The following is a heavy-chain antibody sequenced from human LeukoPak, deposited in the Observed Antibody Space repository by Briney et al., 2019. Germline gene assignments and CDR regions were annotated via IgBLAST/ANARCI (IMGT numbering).Heavy chain of an antibody. CDR3: ARRGGPAYFDY. D-gene: IGHD3-16*01. Sequence: GGSLRLSCAASGFTFSSFSMNWVRQAPGKGLEWVAVISNDGSHKFCADSVKGRCTISRDNSKNTLFLQMNSLRVEDTAVYYCARRGGPAYFDYWGQGSLVTVSS. J-gene: IGHJ4*02. CDR1: GFTFSSFS. V-gene: IGHV3-30*03. CDR2: ISNDGSHK.